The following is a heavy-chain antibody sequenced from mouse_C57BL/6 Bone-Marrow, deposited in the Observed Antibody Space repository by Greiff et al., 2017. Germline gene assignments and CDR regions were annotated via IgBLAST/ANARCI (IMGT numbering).Heavy chain of an antibody. J-gene: IGHJ4*01. CDR2: ISNGGGST. Sequence: EVHLVESGGGLVQPGGSLKLSCAASGFTFSDYYMYWVRQTPEKRLEWVAYISNGGGSTYYPDTVKGRFTISRDNAKNTLYLQMSRLKSEDTAMYYCARPYYGSSPYAMDYWGQGTSVTVSS. CDR3: ARPYYGSSPYAMDY. CDR1: GFTFSDYY. D-gene: IGHD1-1*01. V-gene: IGHV5-12*01.